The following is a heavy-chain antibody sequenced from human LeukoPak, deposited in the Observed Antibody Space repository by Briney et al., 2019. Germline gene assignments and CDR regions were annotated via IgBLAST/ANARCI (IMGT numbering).Heavy chain of an antibody. V-gene: IGHV3-48*03. J-gene: IGHJ6*02. Sequence: GGSLRLSCAASGFTFSSYEMNWVRQAPGKGLEWVSYISSSGSTIYYADSVKGRFTISRDNAKNSLYLQMNSLRAEDTAVYYCARVRHPNYGMDVWGQGTTVTVS. CDR1: GFTFSSYE. CDR3: ARVRHPNYGMDV. CDR2: ISSSGSTI.